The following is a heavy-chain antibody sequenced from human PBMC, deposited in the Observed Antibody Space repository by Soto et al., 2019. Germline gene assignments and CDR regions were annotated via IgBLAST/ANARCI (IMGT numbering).Heavy chain of an antibody. D-gene: IGHD5-12*01. CDR2: IYYSGST. J-gene: IGHJ4*02. Sequence: QVQLQESGPGLVKPSQTLSLTCTVSGGSISCGGYYWSWIRQHPGKGLEWIGYIYYSGSTYYNPSLKSRVTISVDTSKNQFSLKLSSVTAADTAVYYCARGRGIVATINRSLLFDYWGQGTLVTVSS. CDR3: ARGRGIVATINRSLLFDY. V-gene: IGHV4-31*03. CDR1: GGSISCGGYY.